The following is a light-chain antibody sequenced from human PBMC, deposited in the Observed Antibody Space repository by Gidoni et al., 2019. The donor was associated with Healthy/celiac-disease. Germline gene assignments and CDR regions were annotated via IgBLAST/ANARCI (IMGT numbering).Light chain of an antibody. V-gene: IGKV3-15*01. CDR2: GAS. CDR1: QSVSSN. Sequence: ELVITQSPATLSVSPRERATLSCRASQSVSSNLAWYQQKPGHAPRILIYGASTRAPGIPARFSGSGSGTEYTLTSSSLQAEDFAVYYCQHYNNWPRTFGQGTKVEIK. J-gene: IGKJ1*01. CDR3: QHYNNWPRT.